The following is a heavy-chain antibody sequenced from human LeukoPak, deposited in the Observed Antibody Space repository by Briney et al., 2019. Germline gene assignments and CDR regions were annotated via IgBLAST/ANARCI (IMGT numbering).Heavy chain of an antibody. Sequence: SVKVSCKASGGTFSSYAISWVRQAPGQGLEWMGAIIPIFNRPNYAQNVQGRINIIADKSTSTVYLELSRLRSEDTAVYYCVRGGSGSYSLYWGQGTLVTVSS. V-gene: IGHV1-69*06. D-gene: IGHD1-26*01. J-gene: IGHJ1*01. CDR2: IIPIFNRP. CDR1: GGTFSSYA. CDR3: VRGGSGSYSLY.